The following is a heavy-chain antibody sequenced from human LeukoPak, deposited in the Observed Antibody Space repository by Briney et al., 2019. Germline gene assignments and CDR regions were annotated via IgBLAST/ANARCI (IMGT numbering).Heavy chain of an antibody. J-gene: IGHJ4*02. CDR3: AAQYSSGWYGFDY. Sequence: AGGSLRLSCAASGFTFSTYWMSWVRQAPGKGLEWVANIKQDGSEQYYVDSVKGRFTISRDNAKNSLYLQMNSLRAEDTAVYYCAAQYSSGWYGFDYWGQGTLVTVSS. CDR2: IKQDGSEQ. V-gene: IGHV3-7*03. D-gene: IGHD6-19*01. CDR1: GFTFSTYW.